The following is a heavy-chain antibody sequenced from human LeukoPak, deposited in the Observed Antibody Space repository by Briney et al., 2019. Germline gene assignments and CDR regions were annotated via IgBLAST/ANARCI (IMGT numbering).Heavy chain of an antibody. V-gene: IGHV1-2*04. D-gene: IGHD5-24*01. J-gene: IGHJ4*02. Sequence: ASVKVSCKASGYTFTGYYVHWVRQAPGQGLEWMGWINPNSGGTNYAQKFQGWVTMTRDTSISTAYMELSRLRSDDTAVYYCARMGDGYSEWDLYYWGQGTLVTVSS. CDR2: INPNSGGT. CDR3: ARMGDGYSEWDLYY. CDR1: GYTFTGYY.